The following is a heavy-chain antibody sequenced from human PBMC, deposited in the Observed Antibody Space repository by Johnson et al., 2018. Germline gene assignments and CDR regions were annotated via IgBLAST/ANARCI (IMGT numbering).Heavy chain of an antibody. CDR1: GYTFTSYD. J-gene: IGHJ1*01. CDR3: ARGRRAVAGPTGNFQH. V-gene: IGHV1-8*01. Sequence: QVQLVESGAEVQKPGASVKVSCKASGYTFTSYDITWVRQATGQGLEWMGWMDPNSGNTGYAQKFQGRVTMTRNTSISTAHMELSSLISEDTAVYYCARGRRAVAGPTGNFQHWGQGTLVTVSS. CDR2: MDPNSGNT. D-gene: IGHD6-19*01.